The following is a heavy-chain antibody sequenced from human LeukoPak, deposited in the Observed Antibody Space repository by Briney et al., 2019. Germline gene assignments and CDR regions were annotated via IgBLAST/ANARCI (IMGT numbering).Heavy chain of an antibody. Sequence: SGGSLRLSCVASGFTLSSYTMSWVRQAPGKGLEWVSAISSSGGSTYYIDSVKGRFTISRDNSKNTLYLQMNSLRAEDTAVYYCAKRSESRAFDIWGQGTMVTVSS. CDR3: AKRSESRAFDI. V-gene: IGHV3-23*01. D-gene: IGHD3-3*01. J-gene: IGHJ3*02. CDR1: GFTLSSYT. CDR2: ISSSGGST.